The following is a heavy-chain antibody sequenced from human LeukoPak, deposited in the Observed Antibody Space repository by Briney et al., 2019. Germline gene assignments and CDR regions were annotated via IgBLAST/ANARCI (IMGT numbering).Heavy chain of an antibody. D-gene: IGHD3-22*01. Sequence: PGGSLRLSGAAPGFTFSSYWMSWVRQAPGKGLEWVANIKQDGSEKYYVDSVKGRFTISRDNAKNSLYLQMNSLRAEDTAVYYCARDWGTYYYDSSGYYPHYWGQGTLVTVSS. CDR3: ARDWGTYYYDSSGYYPHY. CDR2: IKQDGSEK. V-gene: IGHV3-7*01. CDR1: GFTFSSYW. J-gene: IGHJ4*02.